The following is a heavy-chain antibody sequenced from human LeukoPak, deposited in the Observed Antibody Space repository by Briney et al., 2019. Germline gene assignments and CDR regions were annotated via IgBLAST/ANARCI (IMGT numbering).Heavy chain of an antibody. CDR2: INPSGGST. V-gene: IGHV1-46*01. Sequence: ASVKVSCKASGYTFTSYYMHWVRQAPGQGLEWMGIINPSGGSTSYAQKFQGRVTITADKSTSTAYMELSSLRSEDTAVYYCARGRVGATDYYYYYMDVWGKGTTVTVSS. D-gene: IGHD1-26*01. J-gene: IGHJ6*03. CDR1: GYTFTSYY. CDR3: ARGRVGATDYYYYYMDV.